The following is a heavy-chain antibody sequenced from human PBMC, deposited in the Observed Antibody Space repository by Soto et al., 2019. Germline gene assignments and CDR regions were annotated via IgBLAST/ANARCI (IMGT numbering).Heavy chain of an antibody. CDR3: ARVFQRGSASSGSPWGFDF. CDR2: INHSGRT. D-gene: IGHD6-19*01. J-gene: IGHJ4*02. V-gene: IGHV4-4*02. CDR1: GGSISSSNC. Sequence: QVQLQESGPGLVKPSETLSLTCAVSGGSISSSNCWSWGLRPPRKELEWSGGINHSGRTNYNPSLKSRVTISVDKSKNQFSLKLSSVTAADTAVYYCARVFQRGSASSGSPWGFDFWGQGTLVTVSS.